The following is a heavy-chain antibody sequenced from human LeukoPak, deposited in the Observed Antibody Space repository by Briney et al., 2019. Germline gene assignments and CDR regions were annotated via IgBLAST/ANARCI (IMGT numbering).Heavy chain of an antibody. J-gene: IGHJ6*03. Sequence: ASVKVSCKASGYTFTGYYMHWVRQAPGQGLEWMGWINPNSGGTNYAQKFQGRVTMTRDTSISTAYMELSRLRSDDTAVYYCARGVVVPAAMSSYYMDVWGKGTTVTVSS. CDR1: GYTFTGYY. CDR2: INPNSGGT. D-gene: IGHD2-2*01. CDR3: ARGVVVPAAMSSYYMDV. V-gene: IGHV1-2*02.